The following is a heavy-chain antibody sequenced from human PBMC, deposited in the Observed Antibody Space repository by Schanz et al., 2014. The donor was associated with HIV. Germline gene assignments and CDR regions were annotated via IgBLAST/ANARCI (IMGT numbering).Heavy chain of an antibody. D-gene: IGHD6-19*01. Sequence: QVQLVQSGTAVKKPGSSVKVSCKASGGTFSSYAISWVRQAPGQGLEWMGGIIPMFGTANYAQKFQGRVTITADESMSTAYLELSSLRSEDTALYYCARAPSRRGQSSGWYTYFDYWGQGTLVAVSS. CDR1: GGTFSSYA. V-gene: IGHV1-69*01. J-gene: IGHJ4*02. CDR3: ARAPSRRGQSSGWYTYFDY. CDR2: IIPMFGTA.